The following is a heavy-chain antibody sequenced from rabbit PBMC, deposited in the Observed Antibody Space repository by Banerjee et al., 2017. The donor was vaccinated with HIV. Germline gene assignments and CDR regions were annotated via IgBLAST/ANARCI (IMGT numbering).Heavy chain of an antibody. CDR3: ARDLAGVIGWNFNL. V-gene: IGHV1S45*01. Sequence: QEQVVESGGDLVKPEGYLILTCKASGFDFSSSTMCWVRQAPGKGLEWIGCINSSSGNTVYASWAKGRFTISKTSSTTVTLQMTSLTAADTAAYFCARDLAGVIGWNFNLWGQGTRVTVS. CDR1: GFDFSSST. CDR2: INSSSGNT. J-gene: IGHJ4*01. D-gene: IGHD4-1*01.